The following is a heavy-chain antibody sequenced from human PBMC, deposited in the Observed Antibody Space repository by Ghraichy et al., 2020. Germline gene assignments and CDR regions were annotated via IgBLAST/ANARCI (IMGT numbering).Heavy chain of an antibody. CDR2: INHSGST. CDR1: VGSFSGYY. Sequence: ETLSLTCAVYVGSFSGYYWTWIRQPPGKGLEWIGDINHSGSTNYNPSLKSRVTISVDTSKNQFSLKLTSVTAADTAVYYCARGYCSGGSCYSGDSFDFWGQGTLVTVSS. J-gene: IGHJ4*02. V-gene: IGHV4-34*01. CDR3: ARGYCSGGSCYSGDSFDF. D-gene: IGHD2-15*01.